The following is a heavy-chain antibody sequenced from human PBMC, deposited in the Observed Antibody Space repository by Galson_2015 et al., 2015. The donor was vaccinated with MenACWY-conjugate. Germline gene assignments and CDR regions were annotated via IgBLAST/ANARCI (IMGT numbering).Heavy chain of an antibody. V-gene: IGHV3-73*01. Sequence: SLRLSCAASGLSFSDSAMHWVRQASGKGLEWVGRIRSKRNNYVTTYAASVQGRFTISRDESERTAYLHMNSLKTEDTAIYYCTRQSPLNFDYWGQGVLVTVSS. J-gene: IGHJ4*02. CDR1: GLSFSDSA. CDR3: TRQSPLNFDY. CDR2: IRSKRNNYVT. D-gene: IGHD2-8*01.